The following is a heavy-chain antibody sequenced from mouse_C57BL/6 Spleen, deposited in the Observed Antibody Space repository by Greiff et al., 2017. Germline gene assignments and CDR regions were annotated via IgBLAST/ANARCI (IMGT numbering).Heavy chain of an antibody. CDR2: IDPSDSYT. J-gene: IGHJ2*01. CDR1: GYTFTSYW. CDR3: ARVRANYYGSSPYYFDY. V-gene: IGHV1-69*01. Sequence: VKLQQPGAELVMPGASVKLSCKASGYTFTSYWMHWVKQRPGQGLEWIGEIDPSDSYTNYNQKFKGKSTLTVDKSSSTAYMQLSSLTSEDSAVYYCARVRANYYGSSPYYFDYWGQGTTLTVSS. D-gene: IGHD1-1*01.